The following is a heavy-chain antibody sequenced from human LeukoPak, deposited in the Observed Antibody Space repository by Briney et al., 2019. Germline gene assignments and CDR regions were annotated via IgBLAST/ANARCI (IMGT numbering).Heavy chain of an antibody. V-gene: IGHV3-30*14. CDR2: ISYDGSNK. J-gene: IGHJ6*03. CDR3: ARVSGSGSYYSQYYYYYYMDV. CDR1: GFTFSSYA. D-gene: IGHD3-10*01. Sequence: PGGSLRLSCAASGFTFSSYAMHWVRQAPGKGLEWVAVISYDGSNKYYADSVKGRFTISRDNSKNTLYLQMNSLRAEDTAVYYCARVSGSGSYYSQYYYYYYMDVWGKGTTVTISS.